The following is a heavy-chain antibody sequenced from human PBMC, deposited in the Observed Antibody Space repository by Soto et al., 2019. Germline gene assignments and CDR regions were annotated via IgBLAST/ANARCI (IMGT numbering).Heavy chain of an antibody. CDR3: ARRGYSYGFGGIFDY. CDR2: IRGSGGST. Sequence: EVQLLESGGGLVQPGGSLRLSCAASGFTFSSYAMSWVRQAPGKGLEWVSAIRGSGGSTYYADSVKGRFTISRDNSKNTLYLQMNSLRAEDTAVYYCARRGYSYGFGGIFDYWGQGTLVTVSS. J-gene: IGHJ4*02. V-gene: IGHV3-23*01. CDR1: GFTFSSYA. D-gene: IGHD5-18*01.